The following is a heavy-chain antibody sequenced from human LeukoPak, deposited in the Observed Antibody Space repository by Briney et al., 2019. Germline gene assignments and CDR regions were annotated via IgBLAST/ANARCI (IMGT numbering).Heavy chain of an antibody. V-gene: IGHV3-9*01. CDR2: ISWNSGSI. D-gene: IGHD3-9*01. J-gene: IGHJ4*02. Sequence: GRSLRLSCAASGFSFDDYAMHWVRQAPGKGLEWVSGISWNSGSIGHSDSVKGRFTISRDNAKNSLYLQMNSPRAEDTALYYCATGYPGGYWGQGTLVTVSS. CDR1: GFSFDDYA. CDR3: ATGYPGGY.